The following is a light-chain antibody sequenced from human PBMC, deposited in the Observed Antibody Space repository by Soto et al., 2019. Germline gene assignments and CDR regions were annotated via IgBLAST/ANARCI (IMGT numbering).Light chain of an antibody. Sequence: DVVMTQSPLSLPVTLGQPASISCRSSQSLVHSDGNTFLNWFQQRPGQSPRRLIYKVSNRDSGVPDRFSGSGSGTDFTLKISRVEAEDVGVYYCMQGTHWPPYTFGQGNRLE. V-gene: IGKV2-30*02. CDR2: KVS. CDR1: QSLVHSDGNTF. CDR3: MQGTHWPPYT. J-gene: IGKJ2*01.